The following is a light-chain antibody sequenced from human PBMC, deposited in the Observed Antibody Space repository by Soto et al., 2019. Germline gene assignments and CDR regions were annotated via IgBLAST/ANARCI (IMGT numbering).Light chain of an antibody. J-gene: IGKJ5*01. CDR3: QQYTNWPPNT. CDR2: DAS. Sequence: EVVMARSPDTLSRSPGPPAPYSCWASQSVSSNLAWYQQKPGQAPRLLIYDASTRAPGFPARFSGSGSGTEFTLTISSLQSEDFAVYYCQQYTNWPPNTFGQGTRLEIK. CDR1: QSVSSN. V-gene: IGKV3-15*01.